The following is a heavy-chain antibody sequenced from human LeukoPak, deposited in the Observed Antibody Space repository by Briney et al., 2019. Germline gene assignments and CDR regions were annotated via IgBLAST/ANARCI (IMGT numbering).Heavy chain of an antibody. Sequence: SETLSLTCTLSGGSITSDYWSWIRQSPGKGLEWIGYFSYSGSTHYSPSLTSRVAISVDTSRNQLPLKLRSVTAADTAIYYCARADESLVYGMDVWGPGTTVIVSS. CDR2: FSYSGST. V-gene: IGHV4-59*08. CDR1: GGSITSDY. CDR3: ARADESLVYGMDV. J-gene: IGHJ6*02.